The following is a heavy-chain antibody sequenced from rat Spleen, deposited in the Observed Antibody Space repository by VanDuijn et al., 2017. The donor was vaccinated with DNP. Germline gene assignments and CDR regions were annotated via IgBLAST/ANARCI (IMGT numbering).Heavy chain of an antibody. D-gene: IGHD4-3*01. J-gene: IGHJ4*01. CDR3: ATHWGTQGDA. CDR1: GFTFSDYY. Sequence: EVLLVESDGGLVQPGRSLKLSCAVSGFTFSDYYMAWVRQAPAKGLEWVATISYNGSSTYYRDSVKGRFTISRDNAKSTLYLQMNSLRSEDTATYYCATHWGTQGDAWGQGASVTVSS. V-gene: IGHV5-7*01. CDR2: ISYNGSST.